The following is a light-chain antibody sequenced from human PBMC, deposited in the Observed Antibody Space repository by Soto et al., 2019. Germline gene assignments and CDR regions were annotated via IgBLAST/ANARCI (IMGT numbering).Light chain of an antibody. CDR2: SNN. CDR1: SSNIGSNT. J-gene: IGLJ1*01. CDR3: AAWDESLNGYV. V-gene: IGLV1-44*01. Sequence: QSALTQPPSASGTPGQRVTISRSGSSSNIGSNTVNWYQQLPGTAPKLLIYSNNQRPSGVPDRFSGSKSGTSASLAISGLQSEDEADYYCAAWDESLNGYVFGTGTKVTVL.